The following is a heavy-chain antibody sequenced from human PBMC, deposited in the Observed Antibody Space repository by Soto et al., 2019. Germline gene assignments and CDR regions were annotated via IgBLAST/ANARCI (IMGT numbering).Heavy chain of an antibody. V-gene: IGHV1-18*01. J-gene: IGHJ1*01. CDR3: ASERDGSTWSSAGCLKH. D-gene: IGHD6-13*01. CDR1: GYTFTSHG. CDR2: ISAYNGNT. Sequence: ASVKVSCKASGYTFTSHGISWVRQAPGQGLEWMGWISAYNGNTYYAQTFQGRVTMTRDTSTSTAHMELRSLRSDHTAMYYCASERDGSTWSSAGCLKHWGQGTLVTVSS.